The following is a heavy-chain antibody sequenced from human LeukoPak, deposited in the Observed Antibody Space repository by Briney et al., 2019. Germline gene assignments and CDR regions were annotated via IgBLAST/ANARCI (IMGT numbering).Heavy chain of an antibody. Sequence: PGGSLRLSCATSGFSLSYYAMNWVRQAPGEGLEWVSGLSGSGISTNYADSVKGRFTISRDSSKNTVYLQMNDLRAEDTAVYYCAKHISGSSTASFDSWGQGTLVTVSS. V-gene: IGHV3-23*01. CDR2: LSGSGIST. CDR3: AKHISGSSTASFDS. D-gene: IGHD1-26*01. J-gene: IGHJ4*02. CDR1: GFSLSYYA.